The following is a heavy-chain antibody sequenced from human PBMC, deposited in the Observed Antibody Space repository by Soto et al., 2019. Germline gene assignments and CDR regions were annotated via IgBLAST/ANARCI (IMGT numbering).Heavy chain of an antibody. Sequence: GEYLKISCKGSGYSFAGYWITWVRQKPGKGLEWMGRIDPSDSQTYYSPSFRGHVTISVTKSITTVFLQWSSLRASDTAMYYCARQIYDSDTGPNFQYYFDSWGQGTPVTVSS. D-gene: IGHD3-22*01. V-gene: IGHV5-10-1*01. J-gene: IGHJ4*02. CDR2: IDPSDSQT. CDR3: ARQIYDSDTGPNFQYYFDS. CDR1: GYSFAGYW.